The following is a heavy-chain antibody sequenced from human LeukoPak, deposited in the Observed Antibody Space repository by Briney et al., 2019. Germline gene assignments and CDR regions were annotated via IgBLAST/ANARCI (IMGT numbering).Heavy chain of an antibody. CDR3: ARATDSNGWLFDY. J-gene: IGHJ4*02. D-gene: IGHD6-19*01. V-gene: IGHV4-59*01. CDR1: GGSISSYY. CDR2: INYSGST. Sequence: SETLSLTCTVSGGSISSYYWSWIRQPPGKGLEWVGYINYSGSTNYNPSLKSRVTISVDTSRNQLSLKLTSVTAADTAVYYCARATDSNGWLFDYWGQGTLVTVSS.